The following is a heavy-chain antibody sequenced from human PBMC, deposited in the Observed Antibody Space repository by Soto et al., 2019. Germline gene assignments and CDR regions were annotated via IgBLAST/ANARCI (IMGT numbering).Heavy chain of an antibody. D-gene: IGHD6-13*01. CDR1: SGSISSSNW. CDR3: ARAPSPPMAAAGTRNSGALLKDYYYYYMDV. CDR2: IYHSGST. J-gene: IGHJ6*03. V-gene: IGHV4-4*02. Sequence: SETLSLTCAVSSGSISSSNWWSWVRQPPGKGLEWIGEIYHSGSTNYNPSLKSRVTISVDKSKNQFSLKLSSVTAADTAVYYCARAPSPPMAAAGTRNSGALLKDYYYYYMDVWGKGTTVTVSS.